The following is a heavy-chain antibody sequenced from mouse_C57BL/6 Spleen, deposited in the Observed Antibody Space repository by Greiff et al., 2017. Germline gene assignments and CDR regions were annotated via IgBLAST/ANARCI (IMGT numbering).Heavy chain of an antibody. Sequence: VQLQQSGPELVKPGASVKISCKASGYSFTGYYMNWVKQSPEKSLEWIGEINPSTGGTTYNQKFKAKATLTVDKSSSTAYMQLKSLTSEDSAVYYCARSDDGYYAWFAYWGQGTLVTVSA. CDR1: GYSFTGYY. CDR2: INPSTGGT. J-gene: IGHJ3*01. CDR3: ARSDDGYYAWFAY. D-gene: IGHD2-3*01. V-gene: IGHV1-42*01.